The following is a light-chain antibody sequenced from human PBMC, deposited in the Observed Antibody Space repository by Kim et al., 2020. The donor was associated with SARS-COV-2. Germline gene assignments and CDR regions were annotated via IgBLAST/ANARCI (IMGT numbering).Light chain of an antibody. CDR1: SSNNGAGYD. CDR2: GNS. CDR3: QSYDSSLSGARV. Sequence: VTISCTGSSSNNGAGYDVHWYQKLPGTAPKLLIYGNSNRPSGVPDRFSGSKSGTSASLAITGLQAEDEADYYCQSYDSSLSGARVFGGGTQLTVL. V-gene: IGLV1-40*01. J-gene: IGLJ2*01.